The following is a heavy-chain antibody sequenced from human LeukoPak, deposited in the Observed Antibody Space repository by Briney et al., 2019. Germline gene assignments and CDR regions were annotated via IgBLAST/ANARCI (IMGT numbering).Heavy chain of an antibody. CDR3: ARGGHEITMVRVVKVPAVSGMDV. V-gene: IGHV1-69*13. CDR1: GGTFSSYA. CDR2: IIPIFGTA. D-gene: IGHD3-10*01. J-gene: IGHJ6*02. Sequence: ASVKVSCKASGGTFSSYAISWVRQAPGQGLEWMGGIIPIFGTANYAQKFQGRVTITADESTSTAYMELSSLRSEDTAVYYCARGGHEITMVRVVKVPAVSGMDVWGQGTTVTVSS.